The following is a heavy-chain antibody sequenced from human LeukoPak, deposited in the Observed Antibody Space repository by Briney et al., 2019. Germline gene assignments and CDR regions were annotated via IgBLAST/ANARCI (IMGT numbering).Heavy chain of an antibody. Sequence: SETLSLTCTVSGGSITSYHWSWIRQPPGMGLEWIGYIFHSGSTNCNPSLKSRVTISVDTSKNQFSLKLSSVTAADTAVYYCAREVYSSGWYDYFDYWGQGALVTVSS. V-gene: IGHV4-59*01. CDR1: GGSITSYH. D-gene: IGHD6-19*01. J-gene: IGHJ4*02. CDR2: IFHSGST. CDR3: AREVYSSGWYDYFDY.